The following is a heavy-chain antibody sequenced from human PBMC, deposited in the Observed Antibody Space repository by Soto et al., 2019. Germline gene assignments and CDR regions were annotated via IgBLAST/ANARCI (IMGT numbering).Heavy chain of an antibody. V-gene: IGHV3-23*01. CDR1: GFTFSSYA. Sequence: EVQLLESGGGLVQPGGSLRLSCAASGFTFSSYAMRWVRQAPGKGLEWVSVISNSGYTTYYADSVKGRFTISRDNYKNTLFLQMNSLRAEDTAVYYCAKKSCATDVCYSRDFDYWGQGTLITVSS. D-gene: IGHD2-8*01. CDR2: ISNSGYTT. CDR3: AKKSCATDVCYSRDFDY. J-gene: IGHJ4*02.